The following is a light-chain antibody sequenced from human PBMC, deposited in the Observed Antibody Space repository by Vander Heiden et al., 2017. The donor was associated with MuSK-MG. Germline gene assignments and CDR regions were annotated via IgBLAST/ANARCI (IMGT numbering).Light chain of an antibody. J-gene: IGKJ1*01. CDR3: RQHNTSPQT. V-gene: IGKV1-17*01. CDR1: QDIRND. CDR2: GAS. Sequence: DIQMTQSPSSLSASVGDRVTITCRASQDIRNDLGWYQHRPGKAPKRLIYGASSLQSGASSRFSGRGSGTEFTLTISSLQPEDFATYYCRQHNTSPQTFGQGTKVDLK.